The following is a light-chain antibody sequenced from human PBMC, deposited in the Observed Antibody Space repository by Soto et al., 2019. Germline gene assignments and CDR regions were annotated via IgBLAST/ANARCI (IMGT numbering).Light chain of an antibody. V-gene: IGKV1-5*03. J-gene: IGKJ4*01. CDR3: QQNDRYPFT. CDR1: QSISSW. Sequence: DIQMTQSPSTLSASVGDRVTITCRASQSISSWLAWYQQKPGKAPKLLIYRASSLNSGVPSRFSGSESGTEFTLTISSLQPDDFATYYCQQNDRYPFTFGGGTKVEI. CDR2: RAS.